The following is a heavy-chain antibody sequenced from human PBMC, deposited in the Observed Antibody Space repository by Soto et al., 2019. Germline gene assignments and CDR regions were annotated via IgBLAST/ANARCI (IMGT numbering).Heavy chain of an antibody. Sequence: ASVQAASTASGYTSTNYDIYWWRQATGPGHEWMGWMNHNSGNTGYAQNLQGRATMTRNTSIRTAYMELSSLRSEDTAGDDCARPFGAFESCGQGTIVTVS. D-gene: IGHD3-16*01. V-gene: IGHV1-8*01. J-gene: IGHJ3*02. CDR3: ARPFGAFES. CDR1: GYTSTNYD. CDR2: MNHNSGNT.